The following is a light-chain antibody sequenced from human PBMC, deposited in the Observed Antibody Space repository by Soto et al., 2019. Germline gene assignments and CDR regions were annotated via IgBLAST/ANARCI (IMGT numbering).Light chain of an antibody. CDR2: DIS. CDR1: QSITSTH. CDR3: QHYGGSPLYT. Sequence: EIVLTQSSGTLSLSPGEAATLSCRASQSITSTHLAWYQQKPGQAPRLLIYDISIRATGIPDRFTGSASGTDFTLTVSRLEPEDFAVYYCQHYGGSPLYTFGQGTKVDIK. V-gene: IGKV3-20*01. J-gene: IGKJ2*01.